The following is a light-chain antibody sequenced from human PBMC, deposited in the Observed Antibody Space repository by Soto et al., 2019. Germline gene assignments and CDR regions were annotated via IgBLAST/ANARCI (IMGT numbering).Light chain of an antibody. V-gene: IGKV1-39*01. CDR2: SAS. J-gene: IGKJ2*01. CDR3: QQTFRTPHT. Sequence: DIQMTQSPASLSASVGDRVTITCRASQTISSYLNWYQQKVGAAPKLLIYSASTLQSGVPSRFSGSGFGTDYTLTISSLQPADFAVYYCQQTFRTPHTFGQGTKLDIK. CDR1: QTISSY.